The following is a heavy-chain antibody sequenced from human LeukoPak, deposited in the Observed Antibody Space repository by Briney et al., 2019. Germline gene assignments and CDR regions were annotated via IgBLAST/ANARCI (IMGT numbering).Heavy chain of an antibody. CDR2: IGSDNKP. CDR1: GFTFSAYA. CDR3: AGDLHYYVAMDV. Sequence: GGSLRLSCEASGFTFSAYAMTWVRQAPGKGLEWVSSIGSDNKPHYSESVKGRFAISRDNSKSMMFLQLNSLRAEDTALYYCAGDLHYYVAMDVWGQGTTVTVSS. D-gene: IGHD3-10*02. J-gene: IGHJ6*02. V-gene: IGHV3-23*05.